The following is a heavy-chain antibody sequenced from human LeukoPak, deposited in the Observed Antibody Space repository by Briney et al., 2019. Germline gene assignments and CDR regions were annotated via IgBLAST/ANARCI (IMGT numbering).Heavy chain of an antibody. CDR2: LYSADST. J-gene: IGHJ4*02. Sequence: PGGSLRLSCAASLFTVRYSYMSWGRQAPGKGLEWVSLLYSADSTYYADSVKGRFTISRDKSKNTLNLQMSSLRAEDPAVYYCTRAPTYYGSTASYLYYFDYWGQGTLVTVSS. V-gene: IGHV3-53*01. D-gene: IGHD3-22*01. CDR3: TRAPTYYGSTASYLYYFDY. CDR1: LFTVRYSY.